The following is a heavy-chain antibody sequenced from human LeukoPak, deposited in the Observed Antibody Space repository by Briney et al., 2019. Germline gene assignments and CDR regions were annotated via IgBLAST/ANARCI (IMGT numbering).Heavy chain of an antibody. Sequence: PGGSLRLSCAASGFTFSSYAMSWVRQAPGKGLEWVSAISGSGGSTYYADSLKGRFTISRDNSQNTLYLQMNGLRGEDTAIYYCAKDRGTIVHNWYFDIWGRGTLLTVSS. J-gene: IGHJ2*01. CDR2: ISGSGGST. D-gene: IGHD2/OR15-2a*01. V-gene: IGHV3-23*01. CDR3: AKDRGTIVHNWYFDI. CDR1: GFTFSSYA.